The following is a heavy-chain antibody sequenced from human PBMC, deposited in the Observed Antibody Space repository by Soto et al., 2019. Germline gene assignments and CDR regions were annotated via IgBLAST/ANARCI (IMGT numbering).Heavy chain of an antibody. V-gene: IGHV1-2*04. J-gene: IGHJ6*02. CDR1: GYTFTGYY. CDR2: INPNSGGT. CDR3: ARGAGYCSGGSCQYYYYYGMDV. D-gene: IGHD2-15*01. Sequence: GASVKVSCKASGYTFTGYYMHWVRQAPGQGLEWMGWINPNSGGTNYAQKFQGWVTMTRDTSISTAYMGLSRLRSDDTAVYYCARGAGYCSGGSCQYYYYYGMDVWGQGTTVTVSS.